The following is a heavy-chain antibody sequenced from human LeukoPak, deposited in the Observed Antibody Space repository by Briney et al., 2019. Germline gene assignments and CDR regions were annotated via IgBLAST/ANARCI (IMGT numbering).Heavy chain of an antibody. CDR2: INAGNGNT. Sequence: ASVKVSCKASGYTFTSYAMHWVRQAPGQRLEWMGWINAGNGNTKYSQEFQGRVTITRDTSASTAYMELSSLRSEDTAVYYCARARGVRGVIIYAFDIWGRGTMVTVSS. V-gene: IGHV1-3*03. CDR1: GYTFTSYA. D-gene: IGHD3-10*01. CDR3: ARARGVRGVIIYAFDI. J-gene: IGHJ3*02.